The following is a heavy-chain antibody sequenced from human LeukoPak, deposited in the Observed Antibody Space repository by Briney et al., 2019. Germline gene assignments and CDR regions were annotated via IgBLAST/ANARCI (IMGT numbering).Heavy chain of an antibody. CDR1: GGSFSGYY. CDR3: ARERGYDSSGYYFYYFDY. J-gene: IGHJ4*02. Sequence: PSETLSLTCGVYGGSFSGYYWTWIRQPPGKGLEWIGEINHRGSTNYNPSLKSRVTISIDASKNQFSLKLSSVTAADTAVYYCARERGYDSSGYYFYYFDYWGQGTLVTVSS. V-gene: IGHV4-34*01. D-gene: IGHD3-22*01. CDR2: INHRGST.